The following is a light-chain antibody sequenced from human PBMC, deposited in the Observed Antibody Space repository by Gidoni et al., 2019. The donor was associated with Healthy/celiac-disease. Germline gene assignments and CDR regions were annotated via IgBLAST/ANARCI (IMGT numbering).Light chain of an antibody. V-gene: IGKV1-39*01. CDR1: QSISSY. Sequence: DIQMTQSPSSLSASVGDSVTITCRASQSISSYLNWYQQKPGKDPKLLIYAASSLQSGGQARFRGSGSGTDFTLTISSRQPEDFATYYCQQSYSTPPTFGQGTRLEIK. CDR3: QQSYSTPPT. J-gene: IGKJ5*01. CDR2: AAS.